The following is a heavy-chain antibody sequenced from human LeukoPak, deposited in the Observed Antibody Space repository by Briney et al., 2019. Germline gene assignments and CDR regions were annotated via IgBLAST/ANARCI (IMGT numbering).Heavy chain of an antibody. CDR1: GFTFSSYA. CDR3: AVQSGVGY. D-gene: IGHD3-10*01. Sequence: GRSLRLSCAASGFTFSSYAMHWVRQAPGKGLEWVAVISYDGSNKYYADSVKGRFTISRDNSKNTLYLQMNSLRAEDTAVYYCAVQSGVGYWGQGTLVTVSS. CDR2: ISYDGSNK. V-gene: IGHV3-30-3*01. J-gene: IGHJ4*02.